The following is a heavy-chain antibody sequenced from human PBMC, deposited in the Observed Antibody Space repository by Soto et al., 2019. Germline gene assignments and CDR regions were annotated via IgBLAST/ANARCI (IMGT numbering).Heavy chain of an antibody. V-gene: IGHV1-18*01. CDR3: VTLWWYDFSSGAQY. CDR2: NIDYNCNT. Sequence: ASVKVSCKASGYTFTSYGMSWVRQAPGQGIEWMGGNIDYNCNTNYVRKRQGRVTMTTDPYTSTDYMELRTLGSDDTAGYYCVTLWWYDFSSGAQYWGLGTLVTVSS. CDR1: GYTFTSYG. J-gene: IGHJ1*01. D-gene: IGHD3-3*01.